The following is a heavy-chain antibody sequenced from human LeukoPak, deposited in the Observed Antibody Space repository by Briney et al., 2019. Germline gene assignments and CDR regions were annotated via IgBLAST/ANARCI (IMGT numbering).Heavy chain of an antibody. V-gene: IGHV3-30-3*01. J-gene: IGHJ4*02. Sequence: PGGSLRLSCAASGFTFSSYAMHWVRQAPGKGLEWVAVISYDGSNKYYADSVKGRFTISRDNSKNTLYLQMNSLRAEVTAVYYCAREEAITVDYFDYWGQGTLVTVSS. CDR2: ISYDGSNK. D-gene: IGHD3-16*01. CDR1: GFTFSSYA. CDR3: AREEAITVDYFDY.